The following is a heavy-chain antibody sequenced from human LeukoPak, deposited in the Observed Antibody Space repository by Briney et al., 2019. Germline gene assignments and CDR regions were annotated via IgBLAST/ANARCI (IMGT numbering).Heavy chain of an antibody. Sequence: ASVKVSCKASGYTFTSYDINWVRQATGQGLEWMGWMNLNSGNTGYAQKFQGRVTMTRNTSISTAYMELSSLRSEDTAVYYCARGRALAAASDYWGQGTLVTVSS. J-gene: IGHJ4*02. CDR1: GYTFTSYD. D-gene: IGHD6-13*01. CDR2: MNLNSGNT. CDR3: ARGRALAAASDY. V-gene: IGHV1-8*01.